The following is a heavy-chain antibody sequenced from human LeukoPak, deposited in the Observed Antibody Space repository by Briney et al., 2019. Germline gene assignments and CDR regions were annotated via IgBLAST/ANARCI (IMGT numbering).Heavy chain of an antibody. J-gene: IGHJ4*02. V-gene: IGHV3-21*01. CDR3: ARAGRGYDY. Sequence: EVQLVESGGGLVQPGGSLRLSCAASGFTVSSNYMSWVRQAPGKGLEWVSSISSSSSYIYYADSVKGRFTISRDNAKNSLYLQMNSLRAEDTAVYYCARAGRGYDYWGQGTLVTVSS. D-gene: IGHD2-15*01. CDR2: ISSSSSYI. CDR1: GFTVSSNY.